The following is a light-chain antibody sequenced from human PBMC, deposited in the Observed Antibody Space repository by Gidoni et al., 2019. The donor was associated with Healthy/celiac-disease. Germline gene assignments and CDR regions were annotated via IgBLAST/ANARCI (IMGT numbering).Light chain of an antibody. CDR1: QSISSY. J-gene: IGKJ5*01. CDR2: AAS. Sequence: DIQMTQYPSSLSASVGDRVTITCRASQSISSYLNWYQQKPGKAPKLLIYAASSLQSGVPSRFSVSGSGTDFTLTISSLQPEDFATYYCQHSYSTPLTFGQGTRLEIK. CDR3: QHSYSTPLT. V-gene: IGKV1-39*01.